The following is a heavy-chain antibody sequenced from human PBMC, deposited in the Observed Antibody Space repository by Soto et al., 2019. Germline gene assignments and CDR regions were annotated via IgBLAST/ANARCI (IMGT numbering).Heavy chain of an antibody. CDR2: ISYDGSNK. Sequence: GGSLRLSCAASGFTFSSYAMHWVRQAPGKGLEWVAVISYDGSNKYYADSVKGRFTISRDNSKNTLYLQMNSLRAEDTAVYYCCSSGYSYGIPYHYYGMDVWGQGTPVTVSS. J-gene: IGHJ6*02. CDR1: GFTFSSYA. V-gene: IGHV3-30-3*01. CDR3: CSSGYSYGIPYHYYGMDV. D-gene: IGHD5-18*01.